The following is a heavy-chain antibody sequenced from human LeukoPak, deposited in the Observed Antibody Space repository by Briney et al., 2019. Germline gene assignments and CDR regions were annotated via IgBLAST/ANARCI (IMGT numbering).Heavy chain of an antibody. J-gene: IGHJ6*03. D-gene: IGHD2-8*01. CDR2: ISPSGDKT. V-gene: IGHV1-46*01. CDR1: GYTFTNHY. CDR3: ARVTPDCTNGVCWGYYYYMDV. Sequence: ASVKVSCKASGYTFTNHYMHWVRQAPGQGLEWLGLISPSGDKTWNAQKFQGRVTMTRDMSTSTAYMELRSLRSDDTAVYYCARVTPDCTNGVCWGYYYYMDVWGKGTTVTVSS.